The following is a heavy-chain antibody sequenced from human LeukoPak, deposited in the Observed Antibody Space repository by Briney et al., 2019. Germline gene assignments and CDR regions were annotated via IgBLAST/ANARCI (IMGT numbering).Heavy chain of an antibody. CDR2: ISSSGRNI. Sequence: GGSLRLSCTFSRFAFSDYCMSWVRQAPGMGLEWLSYISSSGRNIYYADSVKGRFTISRDNAKNSLYLQMNSLRAEDTAVYYCAREARYYYDSSGYPVDYWGQGTLVTVSS. CDR3: AREARYYYDSSGYPVDY. CDR1: RFAFSDYC. V-gene: IGHV3-11*04. J-gene: IGHJ4*02. D-gene: IGHD3-22*01.